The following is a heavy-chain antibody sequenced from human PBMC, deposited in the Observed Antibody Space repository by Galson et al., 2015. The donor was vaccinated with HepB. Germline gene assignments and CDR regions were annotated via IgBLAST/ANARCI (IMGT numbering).Heavy chain of an antibody. Sequence: PALVKPTQTLTLTCTFSGFSLSASTMCVSWIRQPPGKALEWLGRIDWDDDKYYNTSLKTRLTISKDTSKNEVVLRMTNMDPVDTATYFFARLLLRRGDDSGDAFDFWGQGSMVIVSS. V-gene: IGHV2-70*11. D-gene: IGHD3-3*01. CDR2: IDWDDDK. J-gene: IGHJ3*01. CDR1: GFSLSASTMC. CDR3: ARLLLRRGDDSGDAFDF.